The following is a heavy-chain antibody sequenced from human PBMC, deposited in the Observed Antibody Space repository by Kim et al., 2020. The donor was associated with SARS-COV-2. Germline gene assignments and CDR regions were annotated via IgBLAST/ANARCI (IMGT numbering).Heavy chain of an antibody. D-gene: IGHD2-8*01. J-gene: IGHJ6*03. CDR2: INHSGST. Sequence: SETLSLTCAVYGGSFSGYYWSWIRQPPGKGLEWIGEINHSGSTNYNPSLKSRVTISVDTSKNQFSLKLSSVTAADTAVYYCARGTNGVGYYMDVWGKGTTVTVSS. V-gene: IGHV4-34*01. CDR3: ARGTNGVGYYMDV. CDR1: GGSFSGYY.